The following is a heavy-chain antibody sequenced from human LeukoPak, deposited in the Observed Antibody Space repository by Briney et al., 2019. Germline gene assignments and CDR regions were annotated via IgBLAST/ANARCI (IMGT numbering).Heavy chain of an antibody. V-gene: IGHV1-69*13. CDR3: AAPHCSSTSCYSLGAFDI. Sequence: GASVKVSCKASGGTFSSYAISWVRQAPGQGLEWMGGIIPIFGTANYAQKFQGRVTITADESTSTAYMELSSLRSEDTAVYYCAAPHCSSTSCYSLGAFDIWGQGTMATVSS. CDR2: IIPIFGTA. CDR1: GGTFSSYA. J-gene: IGHJ3*02. D-gene: IGHD2-2*01.